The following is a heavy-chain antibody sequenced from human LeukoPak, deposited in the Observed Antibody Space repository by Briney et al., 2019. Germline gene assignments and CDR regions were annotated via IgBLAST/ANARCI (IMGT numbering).Heavy chain of an antibody. Sequence: GGSLRLSCAASGFTFSSYAMHWVRQAPGKGLEWVAVISYDGSNKYYADSVKGRFTISRDNSKNTLYLQMNSLRAEDTAVYYCALLPYYGSGSYYTAAAYYGMDVWGKGTTVTVSS. D-gene: IGHD3-10*01. CDR1: GFTFSSYA. CDR3: ALLPYYGSGSYYTAAAYYGMDV. V-gene: IGHV3-30-3*01. J-gene: IGHJ6*04. CDR2: ISYDGSNK.